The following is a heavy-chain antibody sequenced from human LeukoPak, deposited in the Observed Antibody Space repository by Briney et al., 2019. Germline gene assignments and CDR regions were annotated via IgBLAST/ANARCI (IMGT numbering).Heavy chain of an antibody. CDR2: VHHSGNT. J-gene: IGHJ6*03. D-gene: IGHD1-14*01. V-gene: IGHV4-38-2*02. Sequence: PSETLSLTCNVSGYSISRGYFWGWIRQPPGKGLEWIGSVHHSGNTHDNPSLRGPVAMSVDRSKNQFSLKLTSVTAADTAVYYCARVATTPFYYMDVWGKGTTVTVSS. CDR1: GYSISRGYF. CDR3: ARVATTPFYYMDV.